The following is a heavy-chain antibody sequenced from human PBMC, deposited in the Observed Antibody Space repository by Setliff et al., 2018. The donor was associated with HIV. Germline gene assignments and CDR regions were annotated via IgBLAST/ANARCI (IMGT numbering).Heavy chain of an antibody. CDR1: GFTFPNFG. J-gene: IGHJ4*02. D-gene: IGHD6-19*01. Sequence: GGSLRLSCAASGFTFPNFGMSWVRQAPGKGLEWVSGISSSGDRTYYADSLKGRFTISRDNSKNTLFLQMNSLRTEDTAVYYCAKNFYSSPWSPLDYWGQGTLVTVSS. V-gene: IGHV3-23*01. CDR3: AKNFYSSPWSPLDY. CDR2: ISSSGDRT.